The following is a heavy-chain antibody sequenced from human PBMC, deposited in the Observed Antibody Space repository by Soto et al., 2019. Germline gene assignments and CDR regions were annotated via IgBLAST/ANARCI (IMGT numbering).Heavy chain of an antibody. D-gene: IGHD3-16*01. CDR1: GYTFTNYW. CDR3: GRLNRLPHYYSTDV. V-gene: IGHV5-51*01. J-gene: IGHJ6*02. CDR2: IYPGDSDT. Sequence: GESLKISCQGSGYTFTNYWIGWVRQMPGKGLEWMGVIYPGDSDTKYSPSFQGQVTFSADKSINTAYLQWTSLKASDTAMYFCGRLNRLPHYYSTDVWGQGTTVTVSS.